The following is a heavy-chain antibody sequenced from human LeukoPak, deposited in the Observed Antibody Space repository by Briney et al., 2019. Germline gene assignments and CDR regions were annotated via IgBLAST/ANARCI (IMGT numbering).Heavy chain of an antibody. D-gene: IGHD6-19*01. CDR2: IYYSGST. CDR3: ARGAWGSGWYRAIDY. Sequence: PSETLSLTCTVSGGSISSSSYYWCWIRQPPGKGLEWIGSIYYSGSTYYNPSLKSRVTISVDTSKNQFSLKLTSVTAADTAVYYCARGAWGSGWYRAIDYWGQGTLVTVSS. J-gene: IGHJ4*02. V-gene: IGHV4-39*01. CDR1: GGSISSSSYY.